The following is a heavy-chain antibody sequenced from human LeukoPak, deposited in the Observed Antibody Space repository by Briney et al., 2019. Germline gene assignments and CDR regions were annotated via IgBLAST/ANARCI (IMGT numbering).Heavy chain of an antibody. D-gene: IGHD6-13*01. V-gene: IGHV4-39*07. CDR3: ARAVGSSYLDLDY. J-gene: IGHJ4*02. Sequence: SETLSLTCTVSRGSISSSSYYWGWIRQPPGKGLEWIGSIYYSGSTYYNPSLKSRVTISVDTSKNQFSLKLSSVTAADTAVYYCARAVGSSYLDLDYWGQGTLVTVSS. CDR2: IYYSGST. CDR1: RGSISSSSYY.